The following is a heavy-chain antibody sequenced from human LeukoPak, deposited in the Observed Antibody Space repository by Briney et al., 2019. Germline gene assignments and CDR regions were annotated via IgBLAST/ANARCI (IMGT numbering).Heavy chain of an antibody. D-gene: IGHD3-16*01. CDR2: INQHGSGQ. Sequence: PGGSLRLSCEASGFTFSDYWMSWVRQAPGQGLTWVAHINQHGSGQNLVASVQGRFSVSRDNAKNSLYLQMDSLRVEDTAVYYCAGGALDYWGQGSPVIVSS. J-gene: IGHJ1*01. CDR3: AGGALDY. V-gene: IGHV3-7*04. CDR1: GFTFSDYW.